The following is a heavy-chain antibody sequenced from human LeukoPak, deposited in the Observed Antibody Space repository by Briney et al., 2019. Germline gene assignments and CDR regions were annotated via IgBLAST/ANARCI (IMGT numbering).Heavy chain of an antibody. CDR1: GYTFTGYY. CDR3: ARVAYYYDSSGYWDY. V-gene: IGHV1-2*02. CDR2: INPNSGGT. D-gene: IGHD3-22*01. Sequence: ASVKVSCKASGYTFTGYYMHWVRQAPGQGLEWMGWINPNSGGTNYAQKFQRRVTMTRDTSISTAYMELSRLRSDDTAVYYCARVAYYYDSSGYWDYWGQGTLVTVSS. J-gene: IGHJ4*02.